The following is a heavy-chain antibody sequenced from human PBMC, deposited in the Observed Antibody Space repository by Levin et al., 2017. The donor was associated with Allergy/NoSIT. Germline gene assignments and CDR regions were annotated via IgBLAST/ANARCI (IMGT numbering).Heavy chain of an antibody. CDR2: IKQDGSEK. J-gene: IGHJ4*02. CDR3: ARGTAAGTSPFDY. V-gene: IGHV3-7*04. D-gene: IGHD6-13*01. CDR1: GFTFSSYW. Sequence: GESLKISCAASGFTFSSYWMSWVRQAPGKGLEWVANIKQDGSEKYYVDSVKGRFTISRDNAKNSLYLQMNSLRAEDTAVYYCARGTAAGTSPFDYWGQGTLVTVSS.